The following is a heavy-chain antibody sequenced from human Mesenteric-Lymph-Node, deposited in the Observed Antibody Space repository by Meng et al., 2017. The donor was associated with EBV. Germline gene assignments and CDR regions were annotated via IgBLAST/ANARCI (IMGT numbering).Heavy chain of an antibody. CDR3: ARGREYSWGY. J-gene: IGHJ4*02. V-gene: IGHV4-4*02. D-gene: IGHD4-11*01. Sequence: QVHAKGSGPGRVKPAGTLSLTCGGFGGSISNDHWWRWVRQPPGKGLEWIGEMYHSGSTNYNPSLKSRVTISVDKSKNQFFLNLNSVTAADTAVYYCARGREYSWGYWGQGTLVTVSS. CDR2: MYHSGST. CDR1: GGSISNDHW.